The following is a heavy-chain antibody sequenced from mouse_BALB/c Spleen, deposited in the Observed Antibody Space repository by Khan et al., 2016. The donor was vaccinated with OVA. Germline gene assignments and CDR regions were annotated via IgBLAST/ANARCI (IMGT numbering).Heavy chain of an antibody. CDR2: INPHIGET. CDR3: SRIYGSDFDY. J-gene: IGHJ2*01. V-gene: IGHV1-20*02. D-gene: IGHD1-1*01. CDR1: GYSFTGYF. Sequence: VQLKESGPELVKPGASVKISCKASGYSFTGYFMNWVMQSHGKSLEWIGRINPHIGETFYNQKFKGKATLTVDESSSTAHMELRNLASEDSAVYYCSRIYGSDFDYWGQGTTLTVSS.